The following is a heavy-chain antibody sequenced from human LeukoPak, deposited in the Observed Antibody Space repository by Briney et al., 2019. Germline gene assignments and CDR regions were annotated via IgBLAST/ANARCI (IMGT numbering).Heavy chain of an antibody. CDR2: IEYNGYNT. J-gene: IGHJ4*02. CDR3: ARDSFAVHYYFDY. CDR1: GFTFNTYG. V-gene: IGHV3-30*19. Sequence: GGSLRLSCAASGFTFNTYGMHWVRQAPGKGLEWVAFIEYNGYNTYYADSVQGRFTISRDNSKNTLYLQMNSLRAEDTAVYYCARDSFAVHYYFDYWGQGTLVTVSS. D-gene: IGHD1-1*01.